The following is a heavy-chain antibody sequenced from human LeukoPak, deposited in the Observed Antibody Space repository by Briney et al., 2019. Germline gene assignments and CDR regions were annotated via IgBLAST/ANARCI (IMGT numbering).Heavy chain of an antibody. Sequence: GGSLRLSCAASGFTFSSYAMSWVRQAPGKGLEWVSGISGSGGSTYYADSVKGRFTISRDNSKNTLYLQMNSMRAEDTAVYYCAGWPGQWYFDYWGQGTLVTVSS. CDR2: ISGSGGST. J-gene: IGHJ4*02. CDR3: AGWPGQWYFDY. V-gene: IGHV3-23*01. CDR1: GFTFSSYA. D-gene: IGHD5-24*01.